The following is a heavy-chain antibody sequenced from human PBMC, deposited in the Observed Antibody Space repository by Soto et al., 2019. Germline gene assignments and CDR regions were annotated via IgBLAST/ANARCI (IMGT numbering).Heavy chain of an antibody. CDR1: GGSISSSSYY. CDR2: IYYSGST. V-gene: IGHV4-39*01. D-gene: IGHD3-22*01. Sequence: SETLSLTCTVSGGSISSSSYYWGWIRQPPGKGLEWLGSIYYSGSTYYKPSLKRRVTISVDTSKNQFSLKLSSVTAADTAVYYCASLYYYDSSGNFDYWGQGTLVTVSS. J-gene: IGHJ4*02. CDR3: ASLYYYDSSGNFDY.